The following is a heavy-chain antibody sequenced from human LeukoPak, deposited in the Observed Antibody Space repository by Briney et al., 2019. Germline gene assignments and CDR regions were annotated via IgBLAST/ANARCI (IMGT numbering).Heavy chain of an antibody. CDR2: ISSSSSTI. CDR3: ARDLFLWFGESMGAFDI. CDR1: GFTFSSYS. J-gene: IGHJ3*02. Sequence: GSLRLSCAASGFTFSSYSMNWVRQAPGKGLEWVSYISSSSSTIYYADSVKGRFTISRDNAKNSLYLQMNSLRAEDTAVYYCARDLFLWFGESMGAFDIWGQGTMVTVSS. D-gene: IGHD3-10*01. V-gene: IGHV3-48*01.